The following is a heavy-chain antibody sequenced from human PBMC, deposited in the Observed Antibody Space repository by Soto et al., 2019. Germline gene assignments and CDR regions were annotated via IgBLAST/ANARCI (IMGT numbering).Heavy chain of an antibody. CDR2: IFYTGST. CDR3: ASVGSSGWSPDY. D-gene: IGHD6-19*01. CDR1: GGSIGVNY. Sequence: SETRSLTCTVSGGSIGVNYWIWLRQSPGKGLEWIGYIFYTGSTNYNPSLKSRVTLSVDTPKNQFSLRLSSVTAADTAVYYCASVGSSGWSPDYWGQGTLVTVSS. V-gene: IGHV4-59*01. J-gene: IGHJ4*02.